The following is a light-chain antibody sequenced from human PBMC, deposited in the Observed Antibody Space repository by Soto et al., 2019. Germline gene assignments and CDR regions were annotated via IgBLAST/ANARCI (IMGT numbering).Light chain of an antibody. J-gene: IGKJ5*01. Sequence: VLTQSPPTLSLSPGERATLSCLSIQMVSSYLAWYQQKPGQAPRLLLYDASNRATGIPPTFTGSGCGTDFNLTISRLQHEDVAVYYCQQHQYWTPITFGQGTRLEI. CDR1: QMVSSY. CDR2: DAS. V-gene: IGKV3-11*01. CDR3: QQHQYWTPIT.